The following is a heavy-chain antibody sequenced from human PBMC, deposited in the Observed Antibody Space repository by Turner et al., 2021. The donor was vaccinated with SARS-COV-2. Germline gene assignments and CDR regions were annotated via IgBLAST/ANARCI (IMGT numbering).Heavy chain of an antibody. CDR1: GFTFSSYA. D-gene: IGHD1-26*01. Sequence: EVQLVESGGGLVQPEGSLRLSYAASGFTFSSYAMLRVRQDPGKGWVWVERINGDGTSTSYADSEKGRFTISRDKAKNTLYVQMSSLRAEDTAVYYCARSSAGAIDYWGQGTLVTVTS. CDR3: ARSSAGAIDY. CDR2: INGDGTST. V-gene: IGHV3-74*01. J-gene: IGHJ4*02.